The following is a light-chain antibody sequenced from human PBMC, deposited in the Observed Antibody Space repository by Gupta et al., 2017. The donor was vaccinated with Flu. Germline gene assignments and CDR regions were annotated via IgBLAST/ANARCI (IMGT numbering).Light chain of an antibody. Sequence: SYELTQPPSVSVSPGKTARITCSGSALPKKYAYWYQQKSGQAPVLVIHEDTKRPSGIPERFSGSSSGTMATLTITRAQVEDEADYYCYSTDSSDNHGVFGGGTKLTVL. V-gene: IGLV3-10*01. J-gene: IGLJ3*02. CDR2: EDT. CDR1: ALPKKY. CDR3: YSTDSSDNHGV.